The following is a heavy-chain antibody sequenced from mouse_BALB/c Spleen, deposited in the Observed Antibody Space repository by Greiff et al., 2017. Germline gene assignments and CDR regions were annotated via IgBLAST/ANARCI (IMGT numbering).Heavy chain of an antibody. J-gene: IGHJ1*01. CDR1: GYSFTSYW. V-gene: IGHV1-61*01. Sequence: VQLQQSGAELVRPGASVKLSCKASGYSFTSYWMNWVKQRPGQGLEWIGMIHPSDSETRLNQKFKDKATLTVDKSSSTAYMQLSNPTSEDSAVYYCARRGTTVVADWYFDVWGAGTTVTVSS. CDR3: ARRGTTVVADWYFDV. D-gene: IGHD1-1*01. CDR2: IHPSDSET.